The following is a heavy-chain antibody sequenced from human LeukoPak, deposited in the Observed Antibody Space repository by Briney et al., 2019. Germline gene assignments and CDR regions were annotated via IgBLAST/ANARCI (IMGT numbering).Heavy chain of an antibody. D-gene: IGHD3-10*01. CDR3: ARDRVTMVRGVIDY. Sequence: SETLSLTCTVSGGSISSSSYYWGWIRQPPGKGLEWIGSTYYSGSTYYNPSLKSRVTISVDTSKNQFSLKLSSVTAADTAVYYCARDRVTMVRGVIDYWGQGTLVTVSS. V-gene: IGHV4-39*07. CDR1: GGSISSSSYY. J-gene: IGHJ4*02. CDR2: TYYSGST.